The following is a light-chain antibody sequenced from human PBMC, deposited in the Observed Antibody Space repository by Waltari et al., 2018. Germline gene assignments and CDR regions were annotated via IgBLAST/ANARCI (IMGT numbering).Light chain of an antibody. CDR1: QSVSSN. CDR2: GAS. Sequence: EIVMTQSPATLSVSPGERATLSCRASQSVSSNLAWYQQRPGQAPRLLIHGASTRATGIPARFSGSGSGTEFTLTISSLQSEDFAVYHCQQYNEWPLTFGGGTRVEV. CDR3: QQYNEWPLT. V-gene: IGKV3-15*01. J-gene: IGKJ4*01.